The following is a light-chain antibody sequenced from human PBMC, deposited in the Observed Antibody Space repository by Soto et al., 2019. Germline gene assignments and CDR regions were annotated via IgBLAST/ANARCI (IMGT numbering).Light chain of an antibody. CDR2: VAS. CDR1: QSISSY. Sequence: DIQMTQAPSSLSASVGDRVTITCRASQSISSYLDWYQQKPGQAPRLLIYVASSMATGVPSRISGSGSGTDFTLTISSLQPEDFAAYYCQQNYSTPWTFGQGTKVDI. J-gene: IGKJ1*01. CDR3: QQNYSTPWT. V-gene: IGKV1-39*01.